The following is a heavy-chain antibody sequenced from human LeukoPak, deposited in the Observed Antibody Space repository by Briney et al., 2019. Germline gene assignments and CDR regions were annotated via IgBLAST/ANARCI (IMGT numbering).Heavy chain of an antibody. CDR3: AKGYCSGGTCYPGGY. CDR1: GFTFNNAW. V-gene: IGHV3-53*01. J-gene: IGHJ4*02. CDR2: IYASGHT. Sequence: PGGSLRLSCAASGFTFNNAWMNWVRQAPGKGLEWVSVIYASGHTYYADSVKGRFTISRDNAENKLYLQMNSLRAEDTAVYYCAKGYCSGGTCYPGGYWGQGTLVTVSS. D-gene: IGHD2-15*01.